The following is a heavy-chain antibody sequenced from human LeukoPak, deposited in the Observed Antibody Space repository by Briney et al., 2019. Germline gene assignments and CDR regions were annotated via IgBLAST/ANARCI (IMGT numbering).Heavy chain of an antibody. Sequence: PGGSLRLSCAASGFTFSSYGMHWVRQAPGKGLEWVAVISYDGSNKYYADSVKGRFTISRDNSKNTLYLQMNSLRAEDTAVYYCAKDPHYTVITSYYFDYWGQGTLVTVPS. CDR2: ISYDGSNK. J-gene: IGHJ4*02. CDR3: AKDPHYTVITSYYFDY. V-gene: IGHV3-30*18. D-gene: IGHD4-17*01. CDR1: GFTFSSYG.